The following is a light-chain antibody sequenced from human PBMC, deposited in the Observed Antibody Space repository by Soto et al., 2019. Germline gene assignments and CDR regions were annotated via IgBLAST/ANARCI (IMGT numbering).Light chain of an antibody. CDR3: QQYNKWPLWT. CDR1: QIVRSTY. CDR2: GAS. J-gene: IGKJ1*01. V-gene: IGKV3D-15*01. Sequence: EIVLTQSPGTLSLSPGEGATLSCRASQIVRSTYLAWFQQKPGQAPRLLIYGASTRATGIPDRFSGSGSGTDFTLTISSLQSEDFAIYYCQQYNKWPLWTFGQGTKVDIK.